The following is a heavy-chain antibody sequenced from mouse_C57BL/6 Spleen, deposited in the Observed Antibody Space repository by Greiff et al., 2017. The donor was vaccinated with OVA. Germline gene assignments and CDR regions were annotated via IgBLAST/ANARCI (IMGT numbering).Heavy chain of an antibody. J-gene: IGHJ4*01. V-gene: IGHV1-50*01. CDR2: IDPSDSYT. Sequence: QVQLQQPGAELVKPGASVKLSCKASGYTFTSYWMQWVKQRPGQGLEWIGEIDPSDSYTTYNQKFKGKATLPVDTSSSTAYMQLSSRTSEDSAVEYGARRRGNYEDAMDYWGQGTSGTVSS. CDR3: ARRRGNYEDAMDY. D-gene: IGHD2-1*01. CDR1: GYTFTSYW.